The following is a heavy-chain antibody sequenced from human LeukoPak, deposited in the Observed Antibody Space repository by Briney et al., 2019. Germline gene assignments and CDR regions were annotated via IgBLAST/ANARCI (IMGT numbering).Heavy chain of an antibody. J-gene: IGHJ6*03. V-gene: IGHV3-73*01. D-gene: IGHD3-3*01. CDR2: IRSKANSYAT. CDR1: GFTFSGSA. CDR3: TRPLDLYYDFWSGYSGQSYYYYMDV. Sequence: GGSLRLSCAASGFTFSGSAMHWVRQASRKGLEWVGRIRSKANSYATAYAASVKGRFTISKDDSKSTAYLQMNSLKTEDTAVYYCTRPLDLYYDFWSGYSGQSYYYYMDVWGKGTTVTVSS.